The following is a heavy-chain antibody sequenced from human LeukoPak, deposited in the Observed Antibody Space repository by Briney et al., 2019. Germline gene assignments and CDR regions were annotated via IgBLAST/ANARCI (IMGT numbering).Heavy chain of an antibody. CDR1: GYTFIAYN. CDR3: ARGVGSSWFDP. D-gene: IGHD2-2*01. J-gene: IGHJ5*02. V-gene: IGHV1-2*02. CDR2: ISPNSGDT. Sequence: ASVKVSCKASGYTFIAYNIHWVRQPPAPGLEWMAWISPNSGDTNTAQKFQGRGTMTRDRSIDTAYLELSSLTSDDTAVYYCARGVGSSWFDPWGQGTLVTVSS.